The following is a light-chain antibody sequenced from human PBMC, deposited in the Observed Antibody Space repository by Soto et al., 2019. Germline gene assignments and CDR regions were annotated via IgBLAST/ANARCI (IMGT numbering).Light chain of an antibody. CDR1: QDISNY. Sequence: DIQMTQSPSSLSASVGDRVTITCQASQDISNYLNWYQQKPGKAPKLLIYAASTLQSGVPSRFSGSGSGTDFTLTISSLQPEDFATYYCQQLNSYLGTFGQGTKVDIK. CDR2: AAS. J-gene: IGKJ1*01. V-gene: IGKV1-9*01. CDR3: QQLNSYLGT.